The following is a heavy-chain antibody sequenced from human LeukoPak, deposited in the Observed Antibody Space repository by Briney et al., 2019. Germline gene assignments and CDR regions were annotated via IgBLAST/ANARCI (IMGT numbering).Heavy chain of an antibody. CDR3: ARMLAAAVTPHFDY. CDR2: ISAYNGNT. J-gene: IGHJ4*02. D-gene: IGHD4-23*01. Sequence: ASVKVSCKASGYTFTSYGISWVRQAPGQGLERMGWISAYNGNTNYAQKLQGRVTMTTDTSTSTAYMELRSLRSDDTAVYYCARMLAAAVTPHFDYWGQGTLVTVSS. CDR1: GYTFTSYG. V-gene: IGHV1-18*01.